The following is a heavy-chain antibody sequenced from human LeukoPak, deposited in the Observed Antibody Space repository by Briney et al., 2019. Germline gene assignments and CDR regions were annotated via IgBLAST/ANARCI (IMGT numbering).Heavy chain of an antibody. CDR3: ARVWSIVVVPGANFWFDP. D-gene: IGHD2-2*01. J-gene: IGHJ5*02. CDR2: VNHSGST. CDR1: LITFSDHD. Sequence: LRLSCAVSLITFSDHDMYRLRQPPGKGLEWIGDVNHSGSTNYNPSLKSRVTISVDTSKNQFSLKLSSVAADGSALYHGARVWSIVVVPGANFWFDPWGQGTLVTVSS. V-gene: IGHV4-34*01.